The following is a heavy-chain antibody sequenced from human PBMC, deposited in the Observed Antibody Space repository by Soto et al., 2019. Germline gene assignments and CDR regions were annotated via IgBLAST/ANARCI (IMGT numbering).Heavy chain of an antibody. V-gene: IGHV4-59*01. CDR2: MYYSGST. Sequence: SETLSLICSVSGGSISSFYWSGIRQPPGKGLEWIGYMYYSGSTNYNPSLKSRVTISVDTSKNQFSLKLSSVTAADTAVYYCARVRERWLQFGFDYWGQGTLVTVSS. CDR3: ARVRERWLQFGFDY. CDR1: GGSISSFY. J-gene: IGHJ4*02. D-gene: IGHD5-12*01.